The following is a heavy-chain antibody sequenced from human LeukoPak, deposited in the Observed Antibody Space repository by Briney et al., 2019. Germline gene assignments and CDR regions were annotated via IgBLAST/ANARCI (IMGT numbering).Heavy chain of an antibody. J-gene: IGHJ5*02. D-gene: IGHD2-2*01. CDR3: ARDCSKTSCYRA. CDR1: GGSISSGGYY. CDR2: IYNSGGT. V-gene: IGHV4-61*02. Sequence: SETLSLTCTVSGGSISSGGYYWSWIRQPAGKGLEWIGRIYNSGGTNYNPSLKSRVTMSVDTSKNQFSLKLNSATAADTAVYYCARDCSKTSCYRAWGQGTLVTVSS.